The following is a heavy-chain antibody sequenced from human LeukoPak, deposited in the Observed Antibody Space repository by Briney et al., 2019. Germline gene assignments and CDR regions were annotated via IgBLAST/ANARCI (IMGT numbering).Heavy chain of an antibody. J-gene: IGHJ3*02. CDR3: ARDLVTVTKGFDI. D-gene: IGHD4-17*01. Sequence: SETLSLTCSVSGGSLSDYYWSWIRQSPGKRLEWIGYIFRSGSTSFSPSLKSRVSISVDESKNQFSLSLRYVTAADTAVYYCARDLVTVTKGFDIWGQGTMVSVSS. CDR1: GGSLSDYY. CDR2: IFRSGST. V-gene: IGHV4-59*01.